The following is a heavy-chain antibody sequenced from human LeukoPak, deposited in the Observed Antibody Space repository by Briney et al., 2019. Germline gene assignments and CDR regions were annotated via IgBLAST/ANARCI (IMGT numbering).Heavy chain of an antibody. D-gene: IGHD3-22*01. Sequence: GRSLRLSCTTSGFIFGGSAMAWFRQAPGKGLEWVAFIGTKLYGETTQYAASVKGRFSISRDDSKNIAYLQMNSLETEDTAVYYCSSNTGYYYHPDYWGQGTLVTVSS. CDR2: IGTKLYGETT. V-gene: IGHV3-49*03. CDR1: GFIFGGSA. CDR3: SSNTGYYYHPDY. J-gene: IGHJ4*02.